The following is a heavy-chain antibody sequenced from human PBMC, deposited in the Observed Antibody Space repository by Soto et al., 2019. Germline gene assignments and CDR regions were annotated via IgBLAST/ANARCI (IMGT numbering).Heavy chain of an antibody. D-gene: IGHD3-3*01. CDR1: GYTFTSYG. CDR2: ISAHNGNT. CDR3: TRHDSNYDFWSGSPPRYGMDV. J-gene: IGHJ6*02. Sequence: SCKASGYTFTSYGISWVRQAPGQGLEWMGWISAHNGNTKYEQKLQGRVTMTTDTSTSTAYMELRSLRSDDTAVYYCTRHDSNYDFWSGSPPRYGMDVWGQGTTVTVSS. V-gene: IGHV1-18*01.